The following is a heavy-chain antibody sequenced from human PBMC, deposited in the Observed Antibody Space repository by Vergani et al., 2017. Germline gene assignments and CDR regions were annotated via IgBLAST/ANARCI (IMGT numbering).Heavy chain of an antibody. V-gene: IGHV2-5*01. CDR2: IYLIDDK. D-gene: IGHD3-3*01. CDR1: GFSLSTSGVG. Sequence: QITLKESGPTLVKPTQTLTLTCTFSGFSLSTSGVGVGWIRQPPGTALEWLALIYLIDDKRYSTSLKSRLTITKDTSKHQVVRTMTNMDPVDTATYYCAHGISAHYYFWSGYYYYYGMDVWGQGTTVTVSS. J-gene: IGHJ6*02. CDR3: AHGISAHYYFWSGYYYYYGMDV.